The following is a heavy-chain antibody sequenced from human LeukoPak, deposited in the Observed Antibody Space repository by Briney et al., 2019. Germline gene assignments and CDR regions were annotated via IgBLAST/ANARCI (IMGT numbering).Heavy chain of an antibody. CDR2: IYYSGST. CDR1: GGSISSYY. CDR3: ARDSGSYGVVAAFDI. D-gene: IGHD1-26*01. Sequence: PSETLSLTCTVSGGSISSYYWSWIRQPPGKGLEWIGYIYYSGSTNYNPSLKNRVTISVDTSKNQFSLKLSSVTAADTAVYYCARDSGSYGVVAAFDIWGQGTMVTVSS. J-gene: IGHJ3*02. V-gene: IGHV4-59*01.